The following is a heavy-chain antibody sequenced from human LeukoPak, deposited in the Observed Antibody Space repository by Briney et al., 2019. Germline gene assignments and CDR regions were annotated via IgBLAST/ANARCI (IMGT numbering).Heavy chain of an antibody. CDR1: GFTFSSYA. CDR3: AKDHYWSIDY. Sequence: GGSLRLSCSASGFTFSSYAMHWVRHAPGQGLVWVSRIKGDGISTNYADSVKGRFTISRDIAKNTLYLQMNSLRAEDTGVYYCAKDHYWSIDYWGRGTLVTVSS. V-gene: IGHV3-74*01. CDR2: IKGDGIST. D-gene: IGHD3-3*01. J-gene: IGHJ4*02.